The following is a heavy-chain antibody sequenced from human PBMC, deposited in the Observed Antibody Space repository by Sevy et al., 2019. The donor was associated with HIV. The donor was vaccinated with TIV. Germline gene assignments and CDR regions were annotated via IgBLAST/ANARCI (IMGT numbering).Heavy chain of an antibody. J-gene: IGHJ6*02. CDR1: GFTFSSYW. V-gene: IGHV3-7*01. D-gene: IGHD2-15*01. Sequence: GGSLRLSCAASGFTFSSYWMSWVRQAPGKGLEWVANIKQDGSEKYYVDSVKGRFTISRDNAKNSLYLQMNSLRAEDTAVDYCARDGGSYCSGGSCYYYYGMDVWGQGTTVTVSS. CDR2: IKQDGSEK. CDR3: ARDGGSYCSGGSCYYYYGMDV.